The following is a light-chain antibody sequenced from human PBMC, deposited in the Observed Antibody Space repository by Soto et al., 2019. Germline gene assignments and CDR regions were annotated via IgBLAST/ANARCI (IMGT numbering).Light chain of an antibody. CDR2: GAS. CDR1: QSISSY. Sequence: DIQMTQSPSSLSASVGDRVTITCRASQSISSYLNWFQQRPGKAPKLLIYGASSLQSGVPSRFSGSGSGTDFTLTISSLQPEDFATYYCQQTYSTPLAFGPGTKLDIK. CDR3: QQTYSTPLA. J-gene: IGKJ3*01. V-gene: IGKV1-39*01.